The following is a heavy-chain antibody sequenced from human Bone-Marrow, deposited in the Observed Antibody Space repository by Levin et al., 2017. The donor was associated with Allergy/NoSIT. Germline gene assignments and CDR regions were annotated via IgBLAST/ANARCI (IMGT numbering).Heavy chain of an antibody. CDR3: ARGTSGWPGVDY. D-gene: IGHD6-19*01. V-gene: IGHV3-7*01. CDR1: GFPFSLYW. J-gene: IGHJ4*02. Sequence: LSLTCAASGFPFSLYWMAWVRQAPGKGLEWVANIKPDGSGRYHLDSMKGRLTISRDNAENSLHLQMNSLRAEDTAIYYCARGTSGWPGVDYWGQGTLVSVSA. CDR2: IKPDGSGR.